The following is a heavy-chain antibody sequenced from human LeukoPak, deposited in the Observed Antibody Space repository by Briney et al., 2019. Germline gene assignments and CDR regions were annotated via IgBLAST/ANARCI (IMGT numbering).Heavy chain of an antibody. J-gene: IGHJ3*02. CDR3: AKDIIVGPFSEQQLGNAFDI. V-gene: IGHV3-9*01. CDR1: GFTFDDYA. D-gene: IGHD6-13*01. CDR2: ISWNSGSI. Sequence: GGSLRLSCAASGFTFDDYAMHWVRQAPGKGLEWVSGISWNSGSIGYADSVKGRFTISRDNAKNSLYLQMNSLRAEDTALYYCAKDIIVGPFSEQQLGNAFDIWGQGTMVTVSS.